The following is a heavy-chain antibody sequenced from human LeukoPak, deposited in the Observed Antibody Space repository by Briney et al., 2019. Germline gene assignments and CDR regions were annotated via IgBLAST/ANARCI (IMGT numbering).Heavy chain of an antibody. CDR1: GYTFTSYG. V-gene: IGHV1-18*01. J-gene: IGHJ4*02. Sequence: ASVKVSCKASGYTFTSYGISWVRQAPGQGLEWMGWISAYNGNTNYAQKLQGRVTMTTDTSTSTAYMELRSLRSDDTAVYYCAREHYDYVWGSYRYSLFDYWGQGTLVTVSS. CDR2: ISAYNGNT. CDR3: AREHYDYVWGSYRYSLFDY. D-gene: IGHD3-16*02.